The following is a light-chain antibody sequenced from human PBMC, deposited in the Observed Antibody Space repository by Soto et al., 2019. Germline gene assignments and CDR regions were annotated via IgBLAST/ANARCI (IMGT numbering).Light chain of an antibody. CDR3: QQYGRSPGYT. CDR2: GAS. V-gene: IGKV3-20*01. Sequence: EIVLTQSPGTLSLSPGERATLSCRASQSVSSGYLAWYQQKPGQAPRLLIYGASSRATGIPDRFSGSGSGTDFTLTISRLEPEDFAVYYCQQYGRSPGYTFGQGTKLEIK. CDR1: QSVSSGY. J-gene: IGKJ2*01.